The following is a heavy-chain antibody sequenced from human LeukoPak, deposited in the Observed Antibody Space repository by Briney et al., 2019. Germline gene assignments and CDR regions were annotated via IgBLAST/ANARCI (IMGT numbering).Heavy chain of an antibody. Sequence: SETLSLTCTVSGGSISSYYWSWTRQPPGKGLEWIGYIYYSGSTNYNPSLKSRVTISVDTSKNQFSLKLSSVTAADTAVYYCASRGLYGGIDYWGQGTLVTVSS. CDR1: GGSISSYY. J-gene: IGHJ4*02. D-gene: IGHD2-15*01. CDR3: ASRGLYGGIDY. CDR2: IYYSGST. V-gene: IGHV4-59*08.